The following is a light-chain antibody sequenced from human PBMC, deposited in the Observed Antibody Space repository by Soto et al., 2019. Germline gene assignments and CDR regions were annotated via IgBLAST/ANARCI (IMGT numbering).Light chain of an antibody. J-gene: IGLJ1*01. CDR3: SSYTSSSTYV. V-gene: IGLV2-18*02. Sequence: QSALTQLPSVSGSPGQSVIISCTGTSSDVGTYNRVSWYQQPPGTAPKLMIFEVNNRPAGVPDRFSGSKSGNTASLTISGLQAEDEAVYYCSSYTSSSTYVFGTGTKLTVL. CDR2: EVN. CDR1: SSDVGTYNR.